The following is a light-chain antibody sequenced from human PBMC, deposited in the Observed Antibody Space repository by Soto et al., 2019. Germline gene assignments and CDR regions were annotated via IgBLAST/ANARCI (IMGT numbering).Light chain of an antibody. CDR3: QQYNYWPS. J-gene: IGKJ1*01. CDR1: ENVNGH. Sequence: IQMTQSPNTLSASVGDSVAVTCRASENVNGHLAWYQQKPGKAPKLLIYEASILESGVPSRFSGSGFGTEFTLTINGLLPEDFVTYYCQQYNYWPSFGQGTKV. CDR2: EAS. V-gene: IGKV1-5*03.